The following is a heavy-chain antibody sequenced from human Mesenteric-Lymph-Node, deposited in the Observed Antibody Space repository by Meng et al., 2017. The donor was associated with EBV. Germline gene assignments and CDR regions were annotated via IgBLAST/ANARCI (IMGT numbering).Heavy chain of an antibody. V-gene: IGHV1-8*01. CDR3: ARKESYYGSGSFFFEH. CDR1: GYTFTSYD. J-gene: IGHJ4*02. D-gene: IGHD3-10*01. CDR2: MNPNSDNT. Sequence: QVLRVHVGAEVKKPGASVKVSRKASGYTFTSYDVNWVRQAPGQGLELMVWMNPNSDNTGYAQKFQGRVTMTWDTSISTAYMELSSLRSEDTAVYYCARKESYYGSGSFFFEHWGQGTLVTVSS.